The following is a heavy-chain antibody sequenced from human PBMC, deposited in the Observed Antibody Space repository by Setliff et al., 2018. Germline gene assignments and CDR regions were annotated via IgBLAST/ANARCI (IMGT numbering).Heavy chain of an antibody. CDR2: IWYDGSKQ. CDR1: GFSFNSFG. V-gene: IGHV3-33*01. CDR3: AARDAGVDY. Sequence: RLSCAASGFSFNSFGMHWVRQAPGKGLEWVAVIWYDGSKQYYGDSVKGRFTISRDNSKNTAYLQMNSLRAEDTAVYYCAARDAGVDYWGQGTLVTVSS. J-gene: IGHJ4*02. D-gene: IGHD2-8*01.